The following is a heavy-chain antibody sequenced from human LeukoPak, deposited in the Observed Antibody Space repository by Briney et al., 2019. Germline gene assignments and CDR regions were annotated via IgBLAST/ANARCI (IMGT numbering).Heavy chain of an antibody. D-gene: IGHD3-10*01. J-gene: IGHJ4*02. CDR3: AREMRSPRGGFDY. CDR1: GGSFSSGTFY. Sequence: PSETLSLTCTFSGGSFSSGTFYWAWIRQPPGMGLEWIGSMYYSGSTYYNPSLKSRVTISVDTSKSQFSLKLSSVTAADTAVYYCAREMRSPRGGFDYWDQGTLVTVSS. CDR2: MYYSGST. V-gene: IGHV4-39*07.